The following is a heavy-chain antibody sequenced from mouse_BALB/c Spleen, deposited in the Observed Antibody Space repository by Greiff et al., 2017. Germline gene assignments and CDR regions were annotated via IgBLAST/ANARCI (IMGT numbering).Heavy chain of an antibody. Sequence: VQLKESGAELAKPGASVKMSCKASGYTFTSYWMHWVKQRPGQGLEWIGYINPSTGYTEYNQKFKDKATLTADTSSSTAYMQLSSLTSEDSAVYYCARRGSYGWGYFDVWGEGTTVTVSA. CDR1: GYTFTSYW. CDR2: INPSTGYT. V-gene: IGHV1-7*01. D-gene: IGHD6-1*01. J-gene: IGHJ1*01. CDR3: ARRGSYGWGYFDV.